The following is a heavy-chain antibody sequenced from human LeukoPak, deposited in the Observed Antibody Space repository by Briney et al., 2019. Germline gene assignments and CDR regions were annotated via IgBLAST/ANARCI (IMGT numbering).Heavy chain of an antibody. CDR3: ARDRLRLGYERTNWFDP. CDR1: GYTFTRYS. V-gene: IGHV1-2*02. J-gene: IGHJ5*02. Sequence: ASVKVSCKASGYTFTRYSMNWVRQAPGQGLEWMGWINTNSGSTNYAQKFKGRVTMTRDTSISTVYMELSRLRSDDTAVYYCARDRLRLGYERTNWFDPWGQGTLVTVSS. D-gene: IGHD2-15*01. CDR2: INTNSGST.